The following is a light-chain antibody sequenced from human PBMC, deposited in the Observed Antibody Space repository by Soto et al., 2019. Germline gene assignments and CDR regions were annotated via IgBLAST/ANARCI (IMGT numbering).Light chain of an antibody. CDR1: TGAVTNSHY. Sequence: QTVVAQESSVTVSPGGTVTLTCGSSTGAVTNSHYPFWIQQRPGQAPKTLIYDTTNKHSWTPARFSGSLLGGKAALTLSGAQPEDEADYYCLLSYAGDRPYVFGAGPKVTVL. CDR2: DTT. J-gene: IGLJ1*01. CDR3: LLSYAGDRPYV. V-gene: IGLV7-46*01.